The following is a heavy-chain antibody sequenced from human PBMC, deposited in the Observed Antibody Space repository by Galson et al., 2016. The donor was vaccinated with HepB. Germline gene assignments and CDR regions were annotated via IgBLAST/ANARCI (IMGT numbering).Heavy chain of an antibody. D-gene: IGHD5-12*01. CDR3: ARDTHDYRRSNNYWGAFDI. CDR1: GLTFSNAW. V-gene: IGHV3-7*03. Sequence: SLRLSCAASGLTFSNAWMSWVRQAPGKGLEWVADIKRDGSQKQYVESVKGRFTISRDNAEASVYLQMNSLRAEDTAIYYCARDTHDYRRSNNYWGAFDIWGQGTMVTVSS. CDR2: IKRDGSQK. J-gene: IGHJ3*02.